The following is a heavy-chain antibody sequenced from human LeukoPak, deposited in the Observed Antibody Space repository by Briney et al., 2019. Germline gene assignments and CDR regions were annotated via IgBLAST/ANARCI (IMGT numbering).Heavy chain of an antibody. V-gene: IGHV1-18*04. CDR1: GYTFIGYY. CDR3: ARDFWLTVLGSGSYYKSTRAFDI. CDR2: ISTYNGNT. D-gene: IGHD3-10*01. Sequence: ASVKVSCKASGYTFIGYYIHWVRQAPGQGLEWMGWISTYNGNTNYAQKLQGRVTMTTDTSTSTAYMELRSLRSDDTAVYYCARDFWLTVLGSGSYYKSTRAFDIWGQGTMVTVSS. J-gene: IGHJ3*02.